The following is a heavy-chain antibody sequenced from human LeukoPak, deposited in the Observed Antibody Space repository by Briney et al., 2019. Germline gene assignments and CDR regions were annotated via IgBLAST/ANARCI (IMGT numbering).Heavy chain of an antibody. CDR2: INHSGST. Sequence: SETLSLTCAVYGGSFSGYYWSWILQPPGKGLEWIGEINHSGSTNYNPSLKSRVTISVDTSKNQFSLKLSSVTAADTAVYYCARDGDYGPFDYWGQGTLVTASS. V-gene: IGHV4-34*01. CDR1: GGSFSGYY. J-gene: IGHJ4*02. CDR3: ARDGDYGPFDY. D-gene: IGHD4-17*01.